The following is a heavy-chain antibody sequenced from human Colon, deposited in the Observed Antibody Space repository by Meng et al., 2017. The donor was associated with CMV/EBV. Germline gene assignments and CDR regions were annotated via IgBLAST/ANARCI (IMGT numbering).Heavy chain of an antibody. D-gene: IGHD2-15*01. J-gene: IGHJ4*02. V-gene: IGHV3-21*01. CDR3: ARVGSSGGLDY. CDR1: GRPFSNSA. Sequence: SCVASGRPFSNSAMHWVRQAPAKGLEWVASIKSRGTNIHYADSMKGRFTITRENAKTSVYLQMDNLTGENTAIYFWARVGSSGGLDYWGQGTLVTVSS. CDR2: IKSRGTNI.